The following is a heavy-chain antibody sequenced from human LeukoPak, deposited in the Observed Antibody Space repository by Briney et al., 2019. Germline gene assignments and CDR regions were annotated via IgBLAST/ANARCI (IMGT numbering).Heavy chain of an antibody. J-gene: IGHJ6*03. CDR1: GGSFSGYY. V-gene: IGHV4-34*01. Sequence: PSETLSLTCAVYGGSFSGYYWSWIRQPPGKGLEWIGEINDIGNTNYDPSLRSRVTISVDTSKNQFSLSLTSATAADTAVYFCARLGSAGYYNYQYMDIWGNGTTVTVSS. D-gene: IGHD3-10*01. CDR3: ARLGSAGYYNYQYMDI. CDR2: INDIGNT.